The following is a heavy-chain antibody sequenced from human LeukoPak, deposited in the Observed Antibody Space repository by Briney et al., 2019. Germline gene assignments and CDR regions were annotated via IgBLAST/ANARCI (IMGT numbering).Heavy chain of an antibody. Sequence: GGSLRLSCAASGFTFSSYSMNWVRQAPGKGLEWVSSISSSSSYIYYADSVKGRFTTSRDNAKNSLYLQMNSLRAEDTAVYYCARDADVVVITTAWFDPWGQGTLVTVSS. CDR2: ISSSSSYI. CDR1: GFTFSSYS. J-gene: IGHJ5*02. CDR3: ARDADVVVITTAWFDP. D-gene: IGHD3-22*01. V-gene: IGHV3-21*01.